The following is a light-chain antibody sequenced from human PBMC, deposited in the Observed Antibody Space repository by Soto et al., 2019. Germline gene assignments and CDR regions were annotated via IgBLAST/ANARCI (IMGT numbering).Light chain of an antibody. CDR2: EVS. J-gene: IGLJ2*01. CDR1: SSDIGNYNY. CDR3: RSYTSSSSNVV. V-gene: IGLV2-14*01. Sequence: QSALTQPASVSGSPGQSITISCTGTSSDIGNYNYVSWYQQHPGKAPKLLIYEVSNRPSGVSNRFSGSKSGNTASLTISGLQPEDEADYYCRSYTSSSSNVVFGGGTKLTVL.